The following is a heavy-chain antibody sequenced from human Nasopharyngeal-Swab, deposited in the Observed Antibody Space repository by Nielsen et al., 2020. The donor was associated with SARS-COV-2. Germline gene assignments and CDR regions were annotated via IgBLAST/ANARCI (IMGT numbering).Heavy chain of an antibody. V-gene: IGHV3-11*01. Sequence: WIRQPPGKGLEWVSYISSSGSTIYCADSVKGRFTISRDNAKNSLYLQMNSLRAEDTAVYYCARAGNFWSGYYRSYYYGMDVWGQGTTVTVSS. J-gene: IGHJ6*02. D-gene: IGHD3-3*01. CDR3: ARAGNFWSGYYRSYYYGMDV. CDR2: ISSSGSTI.